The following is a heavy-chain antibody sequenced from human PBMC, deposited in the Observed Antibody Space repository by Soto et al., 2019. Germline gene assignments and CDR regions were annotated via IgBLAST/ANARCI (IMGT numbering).Heavy chain of an antibody. J-gene: IGHJ5*02. CDR2: IYPSDSYT. CDR1: GYSFTSYC. D-gene: IGHD2-15*01. V-gene: IGHV5-10-1*01. Sequence: PGESLKISCKGSGYSFTSYCISWVRQMPGKGLEWMGRIYPSDSYTNYSPSFQGHFTISADKSISTAYLQWSSLKASDTAMYYCEGSKGYCSGGSCYTALGGFDPWGQGTLVTV. CDR3: EGSKGYCSGGSCYTALGGFDP.